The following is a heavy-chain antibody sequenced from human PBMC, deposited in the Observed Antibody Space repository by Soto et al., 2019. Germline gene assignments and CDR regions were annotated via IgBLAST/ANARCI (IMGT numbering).Heavy chain of an antibody. D-gene: IGHD2-2*01. J-gene: IGHJ6*02. V-gene: IGHV4-34*01. CDR1: GGSFSGYY. CDR2: INHSGST. Sequence: SETLSLTCAVYGGSFSGYYWSWIRQPPGKGLEWIGEINHSGSTNYNPSLKSRVTISVDTSKNQFSLKLSSVTAADTAVYYCARGPGCSSTSCYQVSYGMDVWGQGTKGTVSS. CDR3: ARGPGCSSTSCYQVSYGMDV.